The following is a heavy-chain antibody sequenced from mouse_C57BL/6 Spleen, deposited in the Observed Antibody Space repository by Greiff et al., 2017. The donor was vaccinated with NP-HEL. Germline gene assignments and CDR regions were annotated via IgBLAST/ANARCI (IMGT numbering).Heavy chain of an antibody. J-gene: IGHJ4*01. Sequence: QVQLKESGAELVRPGASVTLSCKASGYTFTDYEMHWVKQTPVHGLEWIGAIDPETGGTAYNQKFKGKAILTADKSSSTAYMELRSLTSEDSAVYYCTRSNYSNHGGAMDYWGQGTSVTVSS. V-gene: IGHV1-15*01. D-gene: IGHD2-5*01. CDR3: TRSNYSNHGGAMDY. CDR2: IDPETGGT. CDR1: GYTFTDYE.